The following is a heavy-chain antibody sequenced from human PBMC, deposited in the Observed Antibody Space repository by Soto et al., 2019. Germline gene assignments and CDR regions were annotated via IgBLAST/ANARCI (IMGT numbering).Heavy chain of an antibody. CDR2: ISYDGSNT. CDR1: GFTFSNYG. CDR3: ASLNNYGSGSYYNGFDY. J-gene: IGHJ4*02. Sequence: QVQLVESGGGVVQPGRSLRLSCAASGFTFSNYGMHWVRQAPGKGLEWVALISYDGSNTYYGDSVKGRFTISRDNSKNTLFLQMSSLRTEDTAFYYCASLNNYGSGSYYNGFDYWGQGTLVTVSS. V-gene: IGHV3-30-3*01. D-gene: IGHD3-10*01.